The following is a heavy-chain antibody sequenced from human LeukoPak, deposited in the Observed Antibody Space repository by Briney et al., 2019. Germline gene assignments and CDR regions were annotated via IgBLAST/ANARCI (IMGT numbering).Heavy chain of an antibody. V-gene: IGHV3-7*01. CDR2: IKPDGSAT. Sequence: GGSLRLSCAASGFSFSNFWMSWVRQALGKGLEWVANIKPDGSATNYVDSVKGRFTISRDNAKNSLDLQMNSLRAEDTAVYYCARGGGSSSWGQGTLVTVSS. CDR3: ARGGGSSS. D-gene: IGHD6-6*01. CDR1: GFSFSNFW. J-gene: IGHJ5*02.